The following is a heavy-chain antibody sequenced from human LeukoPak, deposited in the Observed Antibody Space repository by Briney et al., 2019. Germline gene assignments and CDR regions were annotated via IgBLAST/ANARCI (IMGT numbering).Heavy chain of an antibody. CDR2: ISSSSSYI. CDR1: GFTFSSYS. V-gene: IGHV3-21*01. D-gene: IGHD6-13*01. J-gene: IGHJ6*02. CDR3: ARVGPYSMKGGYYYGMDV. Sequence: GGSLRLSCAASGFTFSSYSMNWVRQAPGKGLEWVSSISSSSSYIYYADSVKGRFTISRDNAKNSLYLQMNSLRAEDTAVYYCARVGPYSMKGGYYYGMDVWGQGTTVTVSS.